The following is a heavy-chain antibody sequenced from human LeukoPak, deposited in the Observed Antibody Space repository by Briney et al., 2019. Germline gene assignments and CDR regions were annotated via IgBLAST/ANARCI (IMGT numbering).Heavy chain of an antibody. CDR3: AKLSSSWFDP. CDR2: IYSGGST. Sequence: GGSLRLSCAASGFTFSSYEMNWVRQAPGKGLEWVSVIYSGGSTYYADSVKGRFTISRDNSKDTLYLQMNSLRAEDTAVYYCAKLSSSWFDPWGQGTLVTVSS. D-gene: IGHD2-2*01. J-gene: IGHJ5*02. CDR1: GFTFSSYE. V-gene: IGHV3-66*04.